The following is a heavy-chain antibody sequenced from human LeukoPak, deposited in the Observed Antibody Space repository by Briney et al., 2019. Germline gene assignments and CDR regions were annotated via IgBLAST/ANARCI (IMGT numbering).Heavy chain of an antibody. CDR2: FDPEDGET. CDR3: ASRSVVDGDYVPFDY. D-gene: IGHD4-17*01. CDR1: GYTLTELS. J-gene: IGHJ4*02. Sequence: ASVKVSCKVSGYTLTELSMHWVRQAPGKGFEWMGGFDPEDGETIYAQKFQGRVAMTEDTSTDTAYMELSSLRSEDTAVYYCASRSVVDGDYVPFDYWGQGTLVTVSS. V-gene: IGHV1-24*01.